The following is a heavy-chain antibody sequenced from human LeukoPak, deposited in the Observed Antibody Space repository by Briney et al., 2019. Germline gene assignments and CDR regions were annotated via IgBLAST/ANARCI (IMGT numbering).Heavy chain of an antibody. CDR3: ARLRFLEWLFPWFDP. J-gene: IGHJ5*02. Sequence: PSETLSLTCTVSGGSISSYYWSWIRQPPGRGLEWIGYVSYSGNTKYNPSLKSRVTISVDTSKNQFSLKLNSMTAADTSVYYCARLRFLEWLFPWFDPWGQGTLVTVSS. D-gene: IGHD3-3*01. CDR1: GGSISSYY. CDR2: VSYSGNT. V-gene: IGHV4-59*08.